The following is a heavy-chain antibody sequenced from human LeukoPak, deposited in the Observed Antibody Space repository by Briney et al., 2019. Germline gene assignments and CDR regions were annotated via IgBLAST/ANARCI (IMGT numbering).Heavy chain of an antibody. J-gene: IGHJ4*02. Sequence: SETLSLTCTVSGYSMSSGYYWGWIRQPPERGLEWIGSMYHTGSTYYNPSLKSRVTISVDTSKNQFSLKLSSVTAADTAVYYCASSDRNTYSSSFFYWGQGTLVTVSS. D-gene: IGHD6-13*01. CDR1: GYSMSSGYY. CDR3: ASSDRNTYSSSFFY. V-gene: IGHV4-38-2*02. CDR2: MYHTGST.